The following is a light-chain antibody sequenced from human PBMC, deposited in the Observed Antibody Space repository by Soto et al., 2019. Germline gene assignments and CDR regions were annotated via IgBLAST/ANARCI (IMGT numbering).Light chain of an antibody. CDR2: GNS. CDR3: HSYDSSLSGSV. V-gene: IGLV1-40*01. CDR1: RSNIGAGYD. Sequence: QSALTQPPSVSGAPGQRVTISCTGSRSNIGAGYDVHWYQQLPGTVPKLLIYGNSNRPSGVPDRFSGSKSGTSASLAITGLQAEDEADYYCHSYDSSLSGSVFGGGTKLTVL. J-gene: IGLJ3*02.